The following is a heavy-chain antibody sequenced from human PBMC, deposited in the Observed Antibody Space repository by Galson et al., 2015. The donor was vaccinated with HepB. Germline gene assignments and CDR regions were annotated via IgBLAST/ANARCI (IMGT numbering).Heavy chain of an antibody. J-gene: IGHJ5*02. V-gene: IGHV1-18*01. CDR2: ISPYNRDT. CDR3: ARGALVAVVDATQNNWFDP. D-gene: IGHD2-15*01. Sequence: SVKVSCKASGYTFSSYSITWVRQAPGQGLEWVGWISPYNRDTNYARKLQGRVTMTTDTSTTTAYMELRSLRSDDTAVYYCARGALVAVVDATQNNWFDPWGQGTLVTVSS. CDR1: GYTFSSYS.